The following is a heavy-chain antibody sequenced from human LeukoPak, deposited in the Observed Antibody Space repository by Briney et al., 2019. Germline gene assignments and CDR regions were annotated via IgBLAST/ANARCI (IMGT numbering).Heavy chain of an antibody. CDR2: INGGSTHK. V-gene: IGHV3-21*01. CDR1: GFTFSDYN. J-gene: IGHJ4*02. D-gene: IGHD5-12*01. CDR3: ARDGTRAYTGYDFDF. Sequence: GGSLRLSCLASGFTFSDYNFNWVRQAPGKGLEWVSSINGGSTHKFYGDSVKGRFINSRDNAKRSLYLEMNSLRAEDTAVYYCARDGTRAYTGYDFDFWGQGTLVSVSS.